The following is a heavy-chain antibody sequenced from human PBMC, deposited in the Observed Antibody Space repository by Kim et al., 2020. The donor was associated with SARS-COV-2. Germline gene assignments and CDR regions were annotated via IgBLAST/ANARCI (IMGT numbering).Heavy chain of an antibody. CDR2: IYYGGNT. D-gene: IGHD7-27*01. V-gene: IGHV4-31*03. CDR3: ARDDSLGGFDY. CDR1: GDSITSGGYY. Sequence: SETLSLTCTVSGDSITSGGYYWNWIRQQPGKGLEWIGSIYYGGNTHYIPSLKSRLTISVDTSKNHFSLNLNSATAADTAVYYCARDDSLGGFDYWGQVILVTVSA. J-gene: IGHJ4*02.